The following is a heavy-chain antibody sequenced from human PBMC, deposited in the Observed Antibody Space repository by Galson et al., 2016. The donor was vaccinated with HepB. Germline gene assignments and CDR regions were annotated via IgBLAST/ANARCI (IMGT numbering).Heavy chain of an antibody. CDR1: GFPFSSYA. V-gene: IGHV3-30*04. J-gene: IGHJ4*02. Sequence: SLRLSCAASGFPFSSYAVHWVRQAPGKGLEWVAVTSFDGSDKYYTDSVKGRFTISRDNSKNTLFLQMNSLRAEDTAIYYCAKASKGTCTGALCYHFDYWGQGTLVAVSS. D-gene: IGHD2-8*02. CDR2: TSFDGSDK. CDR3: AKASKGTCTGALCYHFDY.